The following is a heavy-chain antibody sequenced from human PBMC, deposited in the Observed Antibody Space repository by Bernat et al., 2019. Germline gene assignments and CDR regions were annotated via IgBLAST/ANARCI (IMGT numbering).Heavy chain of an antibody. CDR3: TTVLPDDYGDDY. V-gene: IGHV3-15*01. Sequence: EVQLVESGGGLVKPGGSLRLSCAASGFTFSNAWMSWVRQAPGKGLEWVGRIKSKTDGGTTDYAAPVKGRFTISRDDAKNTLYLQMNSLKTEDTAVYYCTTVLPDDYGDDYWGQGTLVTVSS. D-gene: IGHD4-17*01. CDR2: IKSKTDGGTT. J-gene: IGHJ4*02. CDR1: GFTFSNAW.